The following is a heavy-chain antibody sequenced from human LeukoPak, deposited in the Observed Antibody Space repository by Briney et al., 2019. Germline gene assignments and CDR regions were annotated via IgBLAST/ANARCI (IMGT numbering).Heavy chain of an antibody. V-gene: IGHV3-48*03. J-gene: IGHJ3*02. D-gene: IGHD4-17*01. CDR2: ISSSGSTI. CDR1: GFTFSSYE. Sequence: GGSLRLSCAASGFTFSSYEMNWVRQAPGKGLEWVSYISSSGSTIYYADSVKGRFIISRDNAKNSLYLQMNSLRAEDTAVYYCARERAVTSAFDIWGQGTMVAVSS. CDR3: ARERAVTSAFDI.